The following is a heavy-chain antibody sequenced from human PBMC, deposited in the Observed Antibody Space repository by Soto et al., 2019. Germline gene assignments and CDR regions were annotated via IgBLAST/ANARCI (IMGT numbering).Heavy chain of an antibody. CDR1: GFTFSSYG. D-gene: IGHD2-15*01. J-gene: IGHJ3*02. CDR3: ARAGLTSHYCSGGSCYVDAFDI. Sequence: GGSLRHSCAASGFTFSSYGMHWVRQAPGKGLEWVAVIWYDGSNKYYADSVKGRFTISRDNSKNTLYLQMNSLRAEDTAVYYCARAGLTSHYCSGGSCYVDAFDIWGQGTMVTVSS. CDR2: IWYDGSNK. V-gene: IGHV3-33*01.